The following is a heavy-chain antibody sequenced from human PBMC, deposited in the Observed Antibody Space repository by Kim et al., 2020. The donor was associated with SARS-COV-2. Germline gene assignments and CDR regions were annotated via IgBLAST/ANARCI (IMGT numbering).Heavy chain of an antibody. J-gene: IGHJ4*02. D-gene: IGHD4-4*01. CDR1: GFTFSTYN. CDR2: IGSSGTAI. Sequence: GGSLRLSCAASGFTFSTYNMNWVRQAPGKGLEWLSDIGSSGTAIHYADSVKGRFTISRDNVKNSLYLKMDSLRAEDTAVYFCARSNKGFDYCGQGTLVTVSS. V-gene: IGHV3-48*01. CDR3: ARSNKGFDY.